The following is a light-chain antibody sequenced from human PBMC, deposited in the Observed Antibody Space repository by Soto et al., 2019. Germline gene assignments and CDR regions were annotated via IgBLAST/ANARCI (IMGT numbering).Light chain of an antibody. CDR2: GAS. Sequence: EIVLTQSPGTLSLSPGERATLSCRASQSVSSSYLAWYQQKPGQAPRLLIYGASSRATGIPDRFSGSGSGTDFTLTISRLEPEDFPVYYCQQYGSPPLTFGGGTKVEIK. CDR1: QSVSSSY. CDR3: QQYGSPPLT. J-gene: IGKJ4*01. V-gene: IGKV3-20*01.